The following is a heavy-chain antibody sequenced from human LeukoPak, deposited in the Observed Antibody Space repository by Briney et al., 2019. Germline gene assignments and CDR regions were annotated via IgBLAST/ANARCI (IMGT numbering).Heavy chain of an antibody. CDR1: GYTFTSYG. Sequence: ASVKVSCKASGYTFTSYGISWVGQAPGQGLEWMGWISAYNGNTNYAQKLQGRVTMTTDTSTSTAYMELRSLRSDDTAVYYCARDGGVVDLDAFDIWGQGTMVTVSS. D-gene: IGHD2-8*02. J-gene: IGHJ3*02. V-gene: IGHV1-18*01. CDR2: ISAYNGNT. CDR3: ARDGGVVDLDAFDI.